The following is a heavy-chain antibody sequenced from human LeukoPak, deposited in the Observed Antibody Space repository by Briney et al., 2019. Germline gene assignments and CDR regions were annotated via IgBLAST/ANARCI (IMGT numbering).Heavy chain of an antibody. V-gene: IGHV3-21*01. J-gene: IGHJ3*02. CDR3: ARDLGYSGYGEAFDI. Sequence: PGGSLRLSYAASGFTFSSYSMNWVRQAPGKGLEWVSSISSSSSYIYYADSVKGRFTISRDNAKNSLYLQMNSLRAEDTAVYYCARDLGYSGYGEAFDIWGQGTMVTVSS. CDR2: ISSSSSYI. D-gene: IGHD5-12*01. CDR1: GFTFSSYS.